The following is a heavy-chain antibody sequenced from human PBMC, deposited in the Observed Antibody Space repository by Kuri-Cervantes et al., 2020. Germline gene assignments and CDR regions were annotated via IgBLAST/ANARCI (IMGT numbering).Heavy chain of an antibody. CDR1: GFRFTSYW. Sequence: GGSLRLSCAASGFRFTSYWMSWVRQAPGKGLEWVSGISWNSGRIAYVDSVKGRFTISRDNAKNSLYLQMNSLRTEDTALYYCAKSYCSSTTCQAAHWGQGTLVTVSS. CDR3: AKSYCSSTTCQAAH. CDR2: ISWNSGRI. D-gene: IGHD2-2*01. V-gene: IGHV3-9*01. J-gene: IGHJ4*02.